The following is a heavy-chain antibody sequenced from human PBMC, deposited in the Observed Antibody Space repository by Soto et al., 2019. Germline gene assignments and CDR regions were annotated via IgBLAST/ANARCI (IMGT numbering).Heavy chain of an antibody. Sequence: ASVKVSCKASGYTFTSYGISWVRQAPGQGLEWMGWISAYNGNTNYAQKLQGRVTMTTDTSTSTAYMELRSLRSDDTAVYYCASPCSSTSCYEGYYYGMDVWGQGTTVTVSS. CDR3: ASPCSSTSCYEGYYYGMDV. CDR2: ISAYNGNT. J-gene: IGHJ6*02. D-gene: IGHD2-2*01. CDR1: GYTFTSYG. V-gene: IGHV1-18*01.